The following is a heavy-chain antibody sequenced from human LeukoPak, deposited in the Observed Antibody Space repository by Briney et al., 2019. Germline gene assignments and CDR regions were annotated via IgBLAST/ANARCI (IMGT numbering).Heavy chain of an antibody. CDR3: ARDGGSLLMVYAMPPSWFDP. D-gene: IGHD2-8*01. J-gene: IGHJ5*02. CDR2: INPSGGST. CDR1: GYTFTSYY. V-gene: IGHV1-46*01. Sequence: ASVKVSCKASGYTFTSYYMHWARQAPGQGLEWMGIINPSGGSTSYAQKFQGRVTMTRDTSTSTVYMELSSLRSEDTAVYYCARDGGSLLMVYAMPPSWFDPWGQGTLVTVSS.